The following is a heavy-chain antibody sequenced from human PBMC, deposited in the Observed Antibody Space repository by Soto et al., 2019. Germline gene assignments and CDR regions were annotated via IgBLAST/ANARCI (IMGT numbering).Heavy chain of an antibody. CDR3: ARSRGYGDYGLVDFDY. V-gene: IGHV5-51*01. CDR2: IYPGDSDT. D-gene: IGHD4-17*01. CDR1: GYSFTSYW. J-gene: IGHJ4*02. Sequence: GESLKISCKGSGYSFTSYWIGWVRQMPGKGLEWMGIIYPGDSDTRYSPSFQGQVTISADKSISTAYLQWSSLKASDTAMYYCARSRGYGDYGLVDFDYWGQGTLVTVSS.